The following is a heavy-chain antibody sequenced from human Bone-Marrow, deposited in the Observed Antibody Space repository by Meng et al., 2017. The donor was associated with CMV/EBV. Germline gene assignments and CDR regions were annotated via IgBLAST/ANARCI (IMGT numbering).Heavy chain of an antibody. Sequence: SVKVSCKASGGTFSSYAISWVRQAPGQGLEWMGGIIPIFGTANYAQKFQGRVTITTDESTSTAYMELSSLRSEDTAVYYCASAYSRGAYYYGMDVWGQGTTVTVSS. V-gene: IGHV1-69*05. J-gene: IGHJ6*02. CDR3: ASAYSRGAYYYGMDV. CDR2: IIPIFGTA. CDR1: GGTFSSYA. D-gene: IGHD2-15*01.